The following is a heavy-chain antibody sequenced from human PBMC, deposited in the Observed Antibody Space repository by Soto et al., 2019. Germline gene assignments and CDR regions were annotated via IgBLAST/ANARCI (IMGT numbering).Heavy chain of an antibody. CDR1: GYTFTSYY. D-gene: IGHD4-4*01. V-gene: IGHV1-46*01. CDR3: ARDMAYMTTANYYYGMDV. CDR2: INPSGGST. Sequence: GASVKVSCKASGYTFTSYYMHWVRQAPGQGLEWMGIINPSGGSTSYAQKFQGRVTMTRDTSTSTVYMELSSLRSEDTAVYYCARDMAYMTTANYYYGMDVWGQGTTVTVSS. J-gene: IGHJ6*02.